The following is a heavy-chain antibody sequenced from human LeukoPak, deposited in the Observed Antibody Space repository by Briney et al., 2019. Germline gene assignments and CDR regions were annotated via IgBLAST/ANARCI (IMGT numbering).Heavy chain of an antibody. J-gene: IGHJ4*02. Sequence: AASVKVSCKTSGYTFIGYYIHWVRQAPGQGLEWMGRINPNSGDTNYEQKFQGRVTVTRDTSISTAYMELSSLRSDDTAVYYCAREGGAVAGTVADYWGQGTLVTVSS. CDR3: AREGGAVAGTVADY. CDR2: INPNSGDT. V-gene: IGHV1-2*06. CDR1: GYTFIGYY. D-gene: IGHD6-19*01.